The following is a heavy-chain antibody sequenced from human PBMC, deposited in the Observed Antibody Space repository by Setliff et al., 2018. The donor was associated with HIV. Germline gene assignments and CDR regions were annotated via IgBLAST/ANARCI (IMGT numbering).Heavy chain of an antibody. J-gene: IGHJ4*02. D-gene: IGHD3-22*01. V-gene: IGHV4-38-2*02. CDR2: IYHSGNT. Sequence: SETLSLTCTVSGDSISSDFYWGWIRQPPGKGLEWIGSIYHSGNTYYMPSLQSRVTISVDMSKNQFSLNLNSVTAADTAVYYCARAPGAYYYDSSGYPIGIRFDYWGQGTLVTAPQ. CDR3: ARAPGAYYYDSSGYPIGIRFDY. CDR1: GDSISSDFY.